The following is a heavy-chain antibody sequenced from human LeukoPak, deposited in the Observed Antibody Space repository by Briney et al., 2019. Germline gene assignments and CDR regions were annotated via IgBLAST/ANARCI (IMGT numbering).Heavy chain of an antibody. V-gene: IGHV1-69*04. D-gene: IGHD5-12*01. Sequence: ASVKVSCKASGGTFSSYAISWVRQAPGQGLEWMGRIIPILGIANYAQKFQGRVTITADKSTSTAYTELSSLRSEDTAVYYCARDPLSHSGYDTNWFDPWGQGTLVTVSS. CDR2: IIPILGIA. CDR1: GGTFSSYA. J-gene: IGHJ5*02. CDR3: ARDPLSHSGYDTNWFDP.